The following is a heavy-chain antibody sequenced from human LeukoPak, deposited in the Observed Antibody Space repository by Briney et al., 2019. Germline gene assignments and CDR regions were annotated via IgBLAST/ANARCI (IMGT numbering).Heavy chain of an antibody. Sequence: PSETLSLTCTVSGGSISSYYRSWIRQPPGKGLEWIGYIYYSGSTNYNPSLKSRVTISVDTSKNQFSLKLSSVTAADTAVYYCARHHTIYGDYEGYFDYWGQGTLVTVSS. CDR1: GGSISSYY. J-gene: IGHJ4*02. D-gene: IGHD4-17*01. CDR3: ARHHTIYGDYEGYFDY. V-gene: IGHV4-59*08. CDR2: IYYSGST.